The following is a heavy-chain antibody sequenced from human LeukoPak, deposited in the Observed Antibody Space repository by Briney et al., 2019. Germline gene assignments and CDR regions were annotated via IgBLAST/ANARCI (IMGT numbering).Heavy chain of an antibody. D-gene: IGHD6-13*01. V-gene: IGHV4-39*07. CDR3: ARVAAAGNYYFDY. J-gene: IGHJ4*02. CDR1: GGSISSSSYY. Sequence: SGTLSLTCTVSGGSISSSSYYWGWIRQPPGKGLEWIGSIYYSGSTYYNPSLKSRVTISVDTSKNQFSLKLSSVTAADTAVYFCARVAAAGNYYFDYWGQGTLVTVSS. CDR2: IYYSGST.